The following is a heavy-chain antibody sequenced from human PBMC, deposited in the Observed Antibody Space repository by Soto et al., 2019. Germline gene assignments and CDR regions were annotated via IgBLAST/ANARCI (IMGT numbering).Heavy chain of an antibody. CDR1: GFTFSSYA. V-gene: IGHV3-23*01. CDR3: XXXGGPGITIFGVAPDAFDI. D-gene: IGHD3-3*01. Sequence: PGGSLRLSCAASGFTFSSYAMSWVRQAPGKGLEWVSAISGSGGSTYYADSVKGRFTISRDNSKNTLYLQMNSLRAEDTAVYYCXXXGGPGITIFGVAPDAFDIWGQGTMVTVSS. CDR2: ISGSGGST. J-gene: IGHJ3*02.